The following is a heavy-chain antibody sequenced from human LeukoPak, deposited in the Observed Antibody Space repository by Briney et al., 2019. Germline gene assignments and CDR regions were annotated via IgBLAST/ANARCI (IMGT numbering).Heavy chain of an antibody. D-gene: IGHD3-3*01. CDR2: ISGSGGST. Sequence: GGSLRLSCAASGFTFSSYAMSWVRQAPGKGLEWVSAISGSGGSTYYADSVKGRFTISRDNSKNTLYLQMNSLRAEDTAVYYCAKGNGYYSVYYGMDVWGQGTTVTVSS. V-gene: IGHV3-23*01. CDR1: GFTFSSYA. J-gene: IGHJ6*02. CDR3: AKGNGYYSVYYGMDV.